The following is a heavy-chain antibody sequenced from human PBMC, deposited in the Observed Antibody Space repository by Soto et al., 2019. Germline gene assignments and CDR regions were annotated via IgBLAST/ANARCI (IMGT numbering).Heavy chain of an antibody. J-gene: IGHJ6*02. Sequence: EVQVVESGGGLVQPGGSLRLSCAASGFTFTSYSMNWVRQAPGKGLEWVSYISSSSSTIYYADSVKDRFSISRDNAKDSLYLQMNSLRDEDTAVYYCASSGKLGYYYGMDVWGQGTTVTVSS. V-gene: IGHV3-48*02. CDR3: ASSGKLGYYYGMDV. CDR2: ISSSSSTI. D-gene: IGHD3-10*01. CDR1: GFTFTSYS.